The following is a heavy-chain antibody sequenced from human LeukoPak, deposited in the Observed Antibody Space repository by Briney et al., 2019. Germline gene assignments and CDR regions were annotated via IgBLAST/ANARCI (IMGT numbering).Heavy chain of an antibody. J-gene: IGHJ5*02. CDR1: GGSFSGYY. CDR3: AGRFPEYGWGSYRRNWFDP. CDR2: INHSGSP. Sequence: SETLFLTCAVYGGSFSGYYWSWIRQPPGKGLEWIGEINHSGSPNYNPSLKSRVTISGDTSKNQFSLKLSSVTAADTAVYYWAGRFPEYGWGSYRRNWFDPWGQGTLVTVSS. D-gene: IGHD3-16*02. V-gene: IGHV4-34*01.